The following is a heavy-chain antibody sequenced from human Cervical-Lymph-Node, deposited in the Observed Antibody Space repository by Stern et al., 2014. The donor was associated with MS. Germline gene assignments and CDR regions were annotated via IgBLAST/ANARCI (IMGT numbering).Heavy chain of an antibody. V-gene: IGHV1-2*02. CDR3: ARDRGSHSDY. J-gene: IGHJ4*02. CDR1: GYSFTAYF. CDR2: ISTDTGGA. D-gene: IGHD1-26*01. Sequence: QVQLVQSGAEVKKPGASVKVSCKASGYSFTAYFIHWVRQDPGQGLEWMGWISTDTGGANYAQRLQGRVTMTRDTSISTTYMELSRLRSDDTAVYYCARDRGSHSDYWGQGTLVTVSS.